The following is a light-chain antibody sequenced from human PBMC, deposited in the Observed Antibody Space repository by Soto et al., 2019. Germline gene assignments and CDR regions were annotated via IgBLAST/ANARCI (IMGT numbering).Light chain of an antibody. CDR1: QSVNKAY. J-gene: IGKJ4*01. CDR2: DAS. Sequence: EIVLTQAPGTLVLSPGDRATFSCRASQSVNKAYLVWYQVKPGQAPRRLIYDASTRATGIPARFSGSGSGTEFNLTISSLQSEDFAVYYCQQYNNWPLTFGGGTKVDIK. CDR3: QQYNNWPLT. V-gene: IGKV3-15*01.